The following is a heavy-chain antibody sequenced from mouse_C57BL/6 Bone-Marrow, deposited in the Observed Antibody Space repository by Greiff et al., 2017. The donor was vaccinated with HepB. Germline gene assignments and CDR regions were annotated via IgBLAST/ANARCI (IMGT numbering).Heavy chain of an antibody. CDR2: IDPSDSYT. V-gene: IGHV1-59*01. D-gene: IGHD2-3*01. CDR3: ARGGYSYYFDY. Sequence: QVQLQQPGAELVRPGTSVKLSCKASGYTFTSYWMHWVKQRPGQGLEWIGVIDPSDSYTNYNQKFKGKATLTVDTSSSTSYMHLSSLTSEDSAVDYCARGGYSYYFDYWGQGTTLTVSS. J-gene: IGHJ2*01. CDR1: GYTFTSYW.